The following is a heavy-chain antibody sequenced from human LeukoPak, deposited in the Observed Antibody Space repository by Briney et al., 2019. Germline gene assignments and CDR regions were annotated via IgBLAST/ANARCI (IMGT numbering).Heavy chain of an antibody. D-gene: IGHD3-22*01. CDR1: GFTFTISA. J-gene: IGHJ4*02. CDR3: AAGEYYYDSSGYYLGY. V-gene: IGHV1-58*02. Sequence: AGKVSCKASGFTFTISATQWVRQARGQRLEWIGWIVVGSGNKNYAQKFQERVTITRDMSTSTAYMELSSLRSEDTAVYYCAAGEYYYDSSGYYLGYWGQGTLVTVSS. CDR2: IVVGSGNK.